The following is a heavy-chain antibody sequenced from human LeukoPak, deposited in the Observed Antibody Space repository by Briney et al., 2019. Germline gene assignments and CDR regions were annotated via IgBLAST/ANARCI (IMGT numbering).Heavy chain of an antibody. Sequence: ASVKVSCKASGGTFSSSAISWVRQALGQGLEWMGRIIPIFGIANYAQKFQGRVTITADKSTSTAYMELSSLRSEDTAVYYCARDGRVVPAAPYSGYLDYWGQGTLVTVSS. V-gene: IGHV1-69*04. CDR3: ARDGRVVPAAPYSGYLDY. D-gene: IGHD2-2*01. CDR1: GGTFSSSA. J-gene: IGHJ4*02. CDR2: IIPIFGIA.